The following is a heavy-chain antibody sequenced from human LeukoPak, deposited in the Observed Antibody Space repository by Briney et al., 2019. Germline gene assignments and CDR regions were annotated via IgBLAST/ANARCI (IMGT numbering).Heavy chain of an antibody. CDR1: GFSFSTSD. V-gene: IGHV3-30*02. J-gene: IGHJ3*02. CDR3: AKDLEFLEWATAFDI. Sequence: GGSLRLSCVASGFSFSTSDMHWVRQTPDKGLEWVAFIRYNGINKNYVDSVKGRFTVSRDNSKNTLYLEMNYLRVEDTAVYYCAKDLEFLEWATAFDIWGQGTMVSVPS. D-gene: IGHD3-3*01. CDR2: IRYNGINK.